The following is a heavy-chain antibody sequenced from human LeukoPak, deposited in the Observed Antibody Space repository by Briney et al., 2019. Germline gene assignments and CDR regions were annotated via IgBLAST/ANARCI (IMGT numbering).Heavy chain of an antibody. V-gene: IGHV3-23*01. CDR1: GFTFSSYG. Sequence: QPGGSLRLSCAASGFTFSSYGMHWVRQAPGKGLEWVSSISGSGGSTNYADSVKGRFTISRDNSKNTLYLQMNSLRDEDTAVYYCAKSSYYDSSGYYREYYFDFWGQGTLVTVSS. CDR3: AKSSYYDSSGYYREYYFDF. J-gene: IGHJ4*02. CDR2: ISGSGGST. D-gene: IGHD3-22*01.